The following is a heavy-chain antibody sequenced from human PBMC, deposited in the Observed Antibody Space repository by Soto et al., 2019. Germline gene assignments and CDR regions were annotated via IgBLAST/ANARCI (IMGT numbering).Heavy chain of an antibody. Sequence: PGQSLKICCKGSGYRFPISWIAWVRQMPGKGFEWMGIIYPGDSDTRYSPSFQGQVIISADKSINTAYLQWSSLKASDTAIYYCATLDAGGWYYFDYWGQGTLVTVSS. D-gene: IGHD6-19*01. V-gene: IGHV5-51*01. J-gene: IGHJ4*02. CDR2: IYPGDSDT. CDR3: ATLDAGGWYYFDY. CDR1: GYRFPISW.